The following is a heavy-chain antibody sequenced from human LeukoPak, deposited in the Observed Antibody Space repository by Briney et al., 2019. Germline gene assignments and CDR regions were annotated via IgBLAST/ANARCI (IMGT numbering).Heavy chain of an antibody. D-gene: IGHD6-6*01. CDR3: AKDLWGSSSNTFDF. CDR2: ITGSGGLT. Sequence: PGGSPRLSCAASGLPFSAHGMSWVRQAPGRGLEWVSHITGSGGLTYYSNSVRGRFTISRDNSKNTLFLQMNSLRADDTAVYYCAKDLWGSSSNTFDFWGQGTLVTVSS. J-gene: IGHJ3*01. CDR1: GLPFSAHG. V-gene: IGHV3-23*01.